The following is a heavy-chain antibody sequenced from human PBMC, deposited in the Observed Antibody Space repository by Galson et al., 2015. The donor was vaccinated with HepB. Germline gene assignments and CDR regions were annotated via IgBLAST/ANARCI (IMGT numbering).Heavy chain of an antibody. D-gene: IGHD4-23*01. J-gene: IGHJ6*02. CDR3: ARESVTAYYDYGMDV. V-gene: IGHV1-2*04. CDR1: GYTFTGYY. CDR2: INPNSGRT. Sequence: SVKVSCKASGYTFTGYYMHWVRQATGQGLEWMGWINPNSGRTNYAQKFQGWVTMTRDTSISTAYMELSRLRSDDTAVYYCARESVTAYYDYGMDVWGQGTTVTVSS.